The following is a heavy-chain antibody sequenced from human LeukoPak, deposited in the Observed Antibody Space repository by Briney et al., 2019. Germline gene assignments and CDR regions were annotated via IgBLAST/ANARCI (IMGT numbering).Heavy chain of an antibody. CDR3: ARQRADRIFGVVMGFGLDY. V-gene: IGHV1-2*04. J-gene: IGHJ4*02. Sequence: ASVKVSCKASGYTFTGYYMHWVRQAPGQGLEWMGWINPNSGGTNYAQKFQGWVTMTRDTSISTAYMELSRLRSDDTAVYYCARQRADRIFGVVMGFGLDYWGRGTLVTVSS. D-gene: IGHD3-3*02. CDR1: GYTFTGYY. CDR2: INPNSGGT.